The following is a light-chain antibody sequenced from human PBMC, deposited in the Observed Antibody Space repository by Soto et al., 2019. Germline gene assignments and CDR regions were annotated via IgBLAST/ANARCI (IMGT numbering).Light chain of an antibody. J-gene: IGKJ3*01. CDR3: QQYNRG. V-gene: IGKV1-5*03. CDR2: QAS. CDR1: QSISNL. Sequence: DIQMTQSPSTPSATVRDSVTITCRTSQSISNLLAWYQHRPGEAPKLLIYQASTLQTGVPSRFSGSGSGIEFTLTISSLQPDDFATYYCQQYNRGFGPGTKVDIK.